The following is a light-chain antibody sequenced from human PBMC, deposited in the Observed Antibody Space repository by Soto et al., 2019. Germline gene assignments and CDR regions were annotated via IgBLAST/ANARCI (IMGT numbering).Light chain of an antibody. J-gene: IGLJ3*02. V-gene: IGLV2-14*03. CDR2: DVN. CDR1: SSDVGRYNY. CDR3: DSYTSTSTPWG. Sequence: QSALTQPASVSGSPGQSITISCTGTSSDVGRYNYVSWYQQHPGKAPRLIIYDVNNRPSGVSDRFSGSKSGSTASLTISGLQAEDEADYYCDSYTSTSTPWGFGGGTKVTVL.